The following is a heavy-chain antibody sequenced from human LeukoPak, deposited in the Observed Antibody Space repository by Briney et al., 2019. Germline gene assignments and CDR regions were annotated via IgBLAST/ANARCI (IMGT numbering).Heavy chain of an antibody. Sequence: GASVKVSCKASGYTFTGVYMHWVRQAPGQGLEWMGWIDPNIGTTKYSQKFQGRVTMTRDTSISEVYMELSRLRSDDTAVYYCARLLEHYYFDASGYYDDDYWGQGTPIIVSS. J-gene: IGHJ4*02. CDR1: GYTFTGVY. D-gene: IGHD3-22*01. CDR2: IDPNIGTT. CDR3: ARLLEHYYFDASGYYDDDY. V-gene: IGHV1-2*02.